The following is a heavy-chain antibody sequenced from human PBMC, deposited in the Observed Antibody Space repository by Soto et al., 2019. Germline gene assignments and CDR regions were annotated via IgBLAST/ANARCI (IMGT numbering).Heavy chain of an antibody. CDR2: ISYSGST. CDR1: GGYVSSED. Sequence: ETLSITCTVSGGYVSSEDWGWIRQIPEKGLEYIGYISYSGSTNYNPSLKSRVTTSLDTSKNQFSLKLSSVTAADTAIYYCASINFDILTGYYAFDLWGQGTMVTV. J-gene: IGHJ3*01. CDR3: ASINFDILTGYYAFDL. V-gene: IGHV4-59*08. D-gene: IGHD3-9*01.